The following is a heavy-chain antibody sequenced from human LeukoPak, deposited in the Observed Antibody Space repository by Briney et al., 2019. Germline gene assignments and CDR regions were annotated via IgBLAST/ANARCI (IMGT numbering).Heavy chain of an antibody. Sequence: PSETLSLTCAVYAGSFSGYYWSWIRQPPRKWLEWIGEINHSGSTNYNPSLKSRVTISVNKSTNQFSLKLGSLTDANTAWYYCARVRRQLAVKYYYYYMDVWGKGTTVTVSS. CDR1: AGSFSGYY. CDR2: INHSGST. J-gene: IGHJ6*03. D-gene: IGHD6-6*01. CDR3: ARVRRQLAVKYYYYYMDV. V-gene: IGHV4-34*01.